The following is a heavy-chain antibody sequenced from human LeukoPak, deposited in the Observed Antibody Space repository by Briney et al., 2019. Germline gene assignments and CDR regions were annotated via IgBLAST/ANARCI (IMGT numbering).Heavy chain of an antibody. J-gene: IGHJ4*02. CDR1: GGSISSVDYY. CDR3: ARAKPLNTAIGY. V-gene: IGHV4-30-4*01. Sequence: PSQTLFLTCTVSGGSISSVDYYWSWIRQPPGKGLEWIGYIYNSGSIYYNPSLKSRLSISIETSKSRFSLRLNSVTAADTAVYYCARAKPLNTAIGYWGQGTLVTVSS. CDR2: IYNSGSI. D-gene: IGHD5-18*01.